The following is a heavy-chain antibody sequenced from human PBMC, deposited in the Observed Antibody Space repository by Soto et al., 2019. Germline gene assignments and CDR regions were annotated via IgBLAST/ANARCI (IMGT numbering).Heavy chain of an antibody. CDR2: VSPENKNA. D-gene: IGHD1-1*01. CDR3: EVTTGY. CDR1: AYTFTESV. J-gene: IGHJ4*02. Sequence: ASVKVSCKTSAYTFTESVMNWVRQAPGQGPEYMGWVSPENKNAGYAPQFRGRVSMTTDTTISTAYLEVTNLTYEDTAVDYCEVTTGYWGQGTMVNAPQ. V-gene: IGHV1-8*01.